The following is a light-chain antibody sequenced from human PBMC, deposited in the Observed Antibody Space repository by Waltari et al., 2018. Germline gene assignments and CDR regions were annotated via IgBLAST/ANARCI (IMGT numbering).Light chain of an antibody. CDR3: QEYFSAPYT. CDR2: WAS. CDR1: ESVLYSPDNKNY. V-gene: IGKV4-1*01. Sequence: DIVMTQSPDSLAVSLGERATINCKSSESVLYSPDNKNYLAWYQQKPGQPPKLLIYWASTRESGVPDRFSGSGSETDFTLTISSLQAEDVAVYYCQEYFSAPYTFGQGTKLEI. J-gene: IGKJ2*01.